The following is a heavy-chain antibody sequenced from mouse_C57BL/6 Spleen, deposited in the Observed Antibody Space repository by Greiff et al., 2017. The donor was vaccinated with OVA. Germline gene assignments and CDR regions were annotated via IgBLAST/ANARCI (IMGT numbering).Heavy chain of an antibody. CDR1: GFTFSDYG. V-gene: IGHV5-17*01. CDR3: ARRWDAMDY. Sequence: EVQLVESGGGLVKPGGSLKLSCAASGFTFSDYGMHWVRQAPEKGLEWVAYISRGSSTIYYADKVKGRFTISRDNAKNTLFLQMTSLRSEDTAMYYCARRWDAMDYWGQGTSVTVSS. D-gene: IGHD1-1*02. J-gene: IGHJ4*01. CDR2: ISRGSSTI.